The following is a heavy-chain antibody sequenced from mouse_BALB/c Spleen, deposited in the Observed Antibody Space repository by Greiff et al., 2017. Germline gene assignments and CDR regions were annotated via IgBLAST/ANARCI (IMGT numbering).Heavy chain of an antibody. D-gene: IGHD2-4*01. J-gene: IGHJ2*01. Sequence: EVQLQQSGPSLVKPSQTLSLTCSVTGDSITSGYWNWIRKFPGNKLEYMGYISYSGSTYYNPSLKSRISITRDTSKNQYYLQLNSVTTEDTATYYCARRRAMITYYFDYWGQGTTLTVSS. CDR1: GDSITSGY. CDR2: ISYSGST. CDR3: ARRRAMITYYFDY. V-gene: IGHV3-8*02.